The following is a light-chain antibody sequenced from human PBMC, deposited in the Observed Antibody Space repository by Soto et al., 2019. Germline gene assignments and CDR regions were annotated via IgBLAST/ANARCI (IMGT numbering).Light chain of an antibody. CDR1: SSDVGYYNY. CDR3: SSYAAGSIYV. CDR2: EVV. V-gene: IGLV2-14*01. Sequence: QSVLTQPASVSWSPGQSITISCTGTSSDVGYYNYVSWFQQHPGKAPKLMISEVVNRPSGVSIRFSGSKSGDTASLTITGLQAEDEADYYCSSYAAGSIYVFGTGTKVTVL. J-gene: IGLJ1*01.